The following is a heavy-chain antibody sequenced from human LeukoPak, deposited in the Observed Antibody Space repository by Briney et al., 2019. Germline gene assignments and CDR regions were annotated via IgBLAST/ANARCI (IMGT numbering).Heavy chain of an antibody. J-gene: IGHJ4*02. CDR1: GYTFTGYY. V-gene: IGHV1-2*02. D-gene: IGHD2-2*02. CDR2: INPNSGGT. CDR3: ARAARNTRVSPLDY. Sequence: GASVKVSCKASGYTFTGYYMHWVRQAPGQGLEWMGWINPNSGGTNYAQKFQGRVTMTRDTSISTAYMELSRLTSDDTAVYYFARAARNTRVSPLDYWGQGTLVTVSS.